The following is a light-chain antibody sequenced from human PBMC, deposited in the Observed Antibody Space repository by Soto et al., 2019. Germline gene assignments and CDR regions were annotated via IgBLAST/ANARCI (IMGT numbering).Light chain of an antibody. J-gene: IGLJ2*01. CDR2: ADN. V-gene: IGLV6-57*04. CDR3: QSYDRNSPVI. CDR1: SGSIASNY. Sequence: FMLTQPHSVSESPGKTVTISCTRSSGSIASNYVQWFQQRPGSAPTTLIFADNQRPSGVPSRFSGSIDRSSNSASLTIVGLKTEDEADYYCQSYDRNSPVIFGGGTKVTVL.